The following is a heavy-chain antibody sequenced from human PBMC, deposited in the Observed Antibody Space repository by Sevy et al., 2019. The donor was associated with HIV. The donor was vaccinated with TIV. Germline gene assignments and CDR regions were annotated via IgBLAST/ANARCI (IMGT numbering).Heavy chain of an antibody. CDR3: ASTPPSDGYNFALDY. J-gene: IGHJ4*02. V-gene: IGHV3-30-3*01. CDR1: GFTFSSYA. D-gene: IGHD5-12*01. Sequence: GGSLRLSCAASGFTFSSYAMHWVREAPGKGLEWVAVISYDGSNKYYADSVKGRFTISRDNSKNTLYLQMNSLRAEDTAVYYCASTPPSDGYNFALDYWGQGTLVTVSS. CDR2: ISYDGSNK.